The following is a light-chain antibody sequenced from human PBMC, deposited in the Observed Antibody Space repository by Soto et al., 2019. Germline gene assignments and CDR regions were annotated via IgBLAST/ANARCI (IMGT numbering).Light chain of an antibody. CDR3: QPGSDWPPTYT. Sequence: EMVLTQSPATLSLSPGERVTLSCRASQSVSNSLVWYQQKAGQAPRLLLYGISYRATGVPARFSGSGSGTDFTLSISSLEPEDFAIYYCQPGSDWPPTYTFGQGTKLEIK. J-gene: IGKJ2*01. CDR1: QSVSNS. CDR2: GIS. V-gene: IGKV3-11*01.